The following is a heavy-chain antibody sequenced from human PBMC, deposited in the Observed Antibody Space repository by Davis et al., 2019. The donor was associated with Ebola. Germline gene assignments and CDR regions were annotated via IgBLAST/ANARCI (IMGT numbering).Heavy chain of an antibody. CDR2: INPYSGGT. D-gene: IGHD3-10*01. V-gene: IGHV1-2*06. Sequence: AASVKVSCKASGYTFTSYYMHWVRQAPGQGLEWMGRINPYSGGTNYAQKFQGRVTMTRDTSISTAYMELSRLRSDDTAVYYCARLWFGEVGFDYWGQGTLVTVSS. CDR1: GYTFTSYY. J-gene: IGHJ4*02. CDR3: ARLWFGEVGFDY.